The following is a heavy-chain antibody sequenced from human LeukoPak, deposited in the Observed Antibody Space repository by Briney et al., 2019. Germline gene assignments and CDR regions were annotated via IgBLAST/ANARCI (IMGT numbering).Heavy chain of an antibody. J-gene: IGHJ6*03. D-gene: IGHD5-18*01. V-gene: IGHV4-59*01. CDR1: GGSISSYY. CDR2: IYYSGST. CDR3: ARVNSYGPYYYYYYMDV. Sequence: SETLSLTCTVSGGSISSYYRSWIRQPPGKGLEWIGSIYYSGSTNYNPSLKRRVTISVDTSKNQFSLKLSSVTAADTAVYYCARVNSYGPYYYYYYMDVWGKGTTVTVSS.